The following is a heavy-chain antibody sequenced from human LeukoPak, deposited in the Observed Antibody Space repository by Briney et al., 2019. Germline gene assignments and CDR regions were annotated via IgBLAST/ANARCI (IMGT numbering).Heavy chain of an antibody. J-gene: IGHJ4*02. CDR1: GGSISSYY. D-gene: IGHD5-12*01. V-gene: IGHV4-59*08. Sequence: SETLSLTCTVSGGSISSYYWSWIRQPPGKGLEWIGYIYYSGSTNYNPSLKSRVTISVDTSKNQFSLKLSSVTAADTAVYYCARHRGYDFNYFDYWGQGTLVTVSS. CDR3: ARHRGYDFNYFDY. CDR2: IYYSGST.